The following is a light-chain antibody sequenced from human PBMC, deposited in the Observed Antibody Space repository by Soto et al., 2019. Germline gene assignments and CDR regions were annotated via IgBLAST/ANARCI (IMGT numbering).Light chain of an antibody. CDR3: QQYGSART. Sequence: EIVLTQSPGTLSLSPGERGTLSCRASQSISSSYLAWYQQKPGQAPRLLIVGASSGATGIPDRFSGSGSGTDFTLTSSRPEPEDFAVYCCQQYGSARTFGQGTKVEIK. CDR2: GAS. CDR1: QSISSSY. V-gene: IGKV3-20*01. J-gene: IGKJ1*01.